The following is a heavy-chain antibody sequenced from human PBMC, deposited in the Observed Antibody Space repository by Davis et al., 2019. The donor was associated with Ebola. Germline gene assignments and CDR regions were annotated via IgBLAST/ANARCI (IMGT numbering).Heavy chain of an antibody. D-gene: IGHD1/OR15-1a*01. CDR1: GFTFSNYW. CDR3: ARVSNKSGMDV. CDR2: IDADGSVT. V-gene: IGHV3-74*01. J-gene: IGHJ6*02. Sequence: GESLKISCAASGFTFSNYWMHWVRQAPGKGLAWVSRIDADGSVTNYADSVKGRFTISRDNAKNSLYLQMNSLRAEDTAVYYCARVSNKSGMDVWGQGTTVTVSS.